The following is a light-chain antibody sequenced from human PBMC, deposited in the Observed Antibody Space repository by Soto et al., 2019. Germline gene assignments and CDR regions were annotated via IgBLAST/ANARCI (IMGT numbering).Light chain of an antibody. Sequence: QSVLTQPASVSGSPGQSVTISCTGTSSDVGGYNYVSWYQQHPGKAPKFMIYDVSNRPSGVSTRFSGSKSGNTASLTISGLQAEDEADYYCSSYTTGSTPVVFGGGTKVTVL. CDR3: SSYTTGSTPVV. CDR2: DVS. V-gene: IGLV2-14*01. J-gene: IGLJ2*01. CDR1: SSDVGGYNY.